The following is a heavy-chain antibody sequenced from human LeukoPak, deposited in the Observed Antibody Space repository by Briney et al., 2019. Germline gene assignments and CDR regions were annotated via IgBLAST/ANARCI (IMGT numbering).Heavy chain of an antibody. CDR1: GYSISSGYY. J-gene: IGHJ4*02. D-gene: IGHD4-17*01. CDR3: ASHDYGDYEI. Sequence: SETLSLTCTVSGYSISSGYYWVWIRQPPGKGLEWIGSIYRSGSTNYNPSLKSRVTISVDTSKNQFSLKLSSVTAADTAVYYCASHDYGDYEIWGQGTLVTVSS. V-gene: IGHV4-38-2*02. CDR2: IYRSGST.